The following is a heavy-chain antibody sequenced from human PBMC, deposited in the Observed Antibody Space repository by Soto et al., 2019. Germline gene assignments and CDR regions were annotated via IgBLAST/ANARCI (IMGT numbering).Heavy chain of an antibody. V-gene: IGHV3-23*01. D-gene: IGHD3-9*01. J-gene: IGHJ4*02. CDR1: GVTFSSYA. CDR2: SSSSGGST. Sequence: PSGSLSLSCAASGVTFSSYALSWVCQAPEKGKEWVSASSSSGGSTYYADSVKGRFTISRDNSKNTLYMQMNSLRAEDTAVYYSAKDRYDILTGYPDRFDYWGQGTLVTVSS. CDR3: AKDRYDILTGYPDRFDY.